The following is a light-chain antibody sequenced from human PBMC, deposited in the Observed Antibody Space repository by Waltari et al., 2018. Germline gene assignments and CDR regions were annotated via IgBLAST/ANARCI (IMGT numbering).Light chain of an antibody. CDR2: DVS. CDR3: SSYSRSSTFYV. Sequence: QSALTQPASVSGSPGQSITISCTGTTCDVGGYNYVSWYQQHPGKAPKLMIYDVSKRPSGVSDRFSGSKSGNTASLTISGLQTEDEADYYCSSYSRSSTFYVFGTGTKVTVL. V-gene: IGLV2-14*03. CDR1: TCDVGGYNY. J-gene: IGLJ1*01.